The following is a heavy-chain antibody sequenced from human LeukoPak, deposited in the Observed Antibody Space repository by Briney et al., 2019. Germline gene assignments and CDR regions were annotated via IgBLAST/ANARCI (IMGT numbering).Heavy chain of an antibody. CDR2: VWFDGSKE. Sequence: GGSLRLSCEASGDIFSTYGMHWVRQAPGKGLEWVAVVWFDGSKEYYADSVKGRFTISRDNSKNTLYLQMNSLRAEDTAVYYCAKQLLWFGEGRGMDVWGQGTTVTVSS. J-gene: IGHJ6*02. V-gene: IGHV3-30*02. CDR3: AKQLLWFGEGRGMDV. CDR1: GDIFSTYG. D-gene: IGHD3-10*01.